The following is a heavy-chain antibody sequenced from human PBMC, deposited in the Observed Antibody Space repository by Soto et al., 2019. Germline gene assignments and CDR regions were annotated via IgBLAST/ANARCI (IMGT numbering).Heavy chain of an antibody. V-gene: IGHV4-34*01. CDR2: INHSGST. Sequence: SETLSLTCAVYGWSFSGYYWSWIRQPPGKGLEWIGEINHSGSTNYNPSLKSRVTISVDTSKNQFSLKLSSVTAADTAVYYCARWRAYYYYMDVWGKGTTVTVSS. CDR1: GWSFSGYY. CDR3: ARWRAYYYYMDV. D-gene: IGHD3-3*01. J-gene: IGHJ6*03.